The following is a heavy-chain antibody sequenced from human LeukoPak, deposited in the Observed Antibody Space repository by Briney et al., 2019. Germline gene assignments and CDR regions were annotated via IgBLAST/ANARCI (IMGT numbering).Heavy chain of an antibody. CDR2: IYYSGST. V-gene: IGHV4-39*01. Sequence: SETLSLTCTVSGGSISSSSYYWGWIRQPPGKRLEWIGSIYYSGSTYYNPSLKSRVTISVDTSKNQFSLELSSVTAADTAVYYCARVYGSGSYYNGYYYYYMDVWGKGTTVTISS. CDR3: ARVYGSGSYYNGYYYYYMDV. J-gene: IGHJ6*03. CDR1: GGSISSSSYY. D-gene: IGHD3-10*01.